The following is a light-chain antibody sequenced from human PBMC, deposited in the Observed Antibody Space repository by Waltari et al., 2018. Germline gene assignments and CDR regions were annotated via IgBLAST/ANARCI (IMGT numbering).Light chain of an antibody. CDR1: QNINTY. CDR2: EAS. Sequence: DIQMTQSPSTLSASVGDRVTITCRASQNINTYLAWYQQKPGKAPKLLIYEASSLETGVPSRFSGRGSGTEFTRTIRSLQPDDFATYYCQQYNGYIYTFGQGTRLEI. J-gene: IGKJ2*01. CDR3: QQYNGYIYT. V-gene: IGKV1-5*03.